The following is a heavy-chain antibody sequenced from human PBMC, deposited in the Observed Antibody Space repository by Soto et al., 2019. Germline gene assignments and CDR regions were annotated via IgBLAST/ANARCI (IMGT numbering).Heavy chain of an antibody. CDR3: ARDPYHVLMMNAPNLYGMDV. Sequence: ASVKVSCKASGYTFTTYDISWVRQAPGQGLEWMGRISTYNGNTNYPQSLQGRLTLTTDTPTTTAYMELRSLRSDDTAVYYCARDPYHVLMMNAPNLYGMDVWG. D-gene: IGHD2-8*01. CDR2: ISTYNGNT. CDR1: GYTFTTYD. J-gene: IGHJ6*02. V-gene: IGHV1-18*01.